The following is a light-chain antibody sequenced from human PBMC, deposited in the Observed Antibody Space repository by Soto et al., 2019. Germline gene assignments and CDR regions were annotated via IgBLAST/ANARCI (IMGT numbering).Light chain of an antibody. CDR1: QSISNY. V-gene: IGKV1-39*01. CDR2: AAS. Sequence: DIQMTQSPSSLSASVGDRGTITCRASQSISNYLNWYQHKPGKAPNLLIYAASTLHSGVPSRFSGSGSGTHFTLTISSLQPEDFATYYCQQTYSSPETFAQGTKVEI. CDR3: QQTYSSPET. J-gene: IGKJ1*01.